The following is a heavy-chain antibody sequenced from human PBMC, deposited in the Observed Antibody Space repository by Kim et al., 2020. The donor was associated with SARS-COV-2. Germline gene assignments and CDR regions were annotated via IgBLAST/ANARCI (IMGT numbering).Heavy chain of an antibody. D-gene: IGHD3-9*01. V-gene: IGHV3-30*04. CDR2: ISYDGSNK. CDR3: ARGLPGVTIFWHLDY. CDR1: GFTFSSYA. Sequence: GGSLRLSCAASGFTFSSYAMHWVRQAPGKGLEWVAVISYDGSNKYYADSVKGRFTISRDNSKNTLYLQMNSLRAEDTAVYYCARGLPGVTIFWHLDYWGQGTLVTVSS. J-gene: IGHJ4*02.